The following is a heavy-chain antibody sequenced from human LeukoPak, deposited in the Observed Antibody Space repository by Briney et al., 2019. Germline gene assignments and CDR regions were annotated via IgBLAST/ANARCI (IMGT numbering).Heavy chain of an antibody. CDR3: ARGSFDWGPHFDWTYNWFDP. CDR1: GFTFSSYS. D-gene: IGHD3-9*01. V-gene: IGHV3-21*01. Sequence: PGGSLRLSCAASGFTFSSYSMNWVRQAPGKGLEWVSSISSSSSYIYYADSVKGRFTISRDNAKNSLYLQMNSLRAEDTAVYYCARGSFDWGPHFDWTYNWFDPWGQGTLVTVSS. J-gene: IGHJ5*02. CDR2: ISSSSSYI.